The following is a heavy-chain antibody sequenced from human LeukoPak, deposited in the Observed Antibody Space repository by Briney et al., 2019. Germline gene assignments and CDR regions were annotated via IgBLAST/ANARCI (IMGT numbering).Heavy chain of an antibody. CDR3: AKDEGSGSQPGAFDI. Sequence: PGGSLRLSCAASGFTFDDYAVHWVRQAPGKGLEWVSGISWNSGSIGYADSVKGRFTISRDNAKNSLYLQMNSLRAEDMALYYCAKDEGSGSQPGAFDIWGQGTLVTVSS. CDR1: GFTFDDYA. V-gene: IGHV3-9*03. D-gene: IGHD1-26*01. CDR2: ISWNSGSI. J-gene: IGHJ3*02.